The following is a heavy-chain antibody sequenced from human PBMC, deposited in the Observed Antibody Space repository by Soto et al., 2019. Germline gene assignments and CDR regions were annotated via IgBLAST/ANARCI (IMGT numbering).Heavy chain of an antibody. CDR2: IKSDGSER. J-gene: IGHJ4*02. CDR1: GFTFSRYW. V-gene: IGHV3-7*01. D-gene: IGHD5-18*01. Sequence: GGSLRLSCAASGFTFSRYWMSWVRQAPGKGLEWVANIKSDGSERYYVDSVKGRFTISRDNAKNSLFLQMNSLRAEDTAVYYCARHGHSSDYWGQGTLVTVS. CDR3: ARHGHSSDY.